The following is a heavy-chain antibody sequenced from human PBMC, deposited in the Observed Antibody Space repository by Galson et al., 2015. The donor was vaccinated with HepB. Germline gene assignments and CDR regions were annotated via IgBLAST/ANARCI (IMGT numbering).Heavy chain of an antibody. CDR2: ISGGDGSA. Sequence: SLRLSCAASGFTFTDYALTWVRQAPGKGLEWVSTISGGDGSATYADSVKGRFTISRDISKNTLYLQLNSLRAGDTAAYYCAKEFKDYPSGTYIDYWGQGTLVTVSS. CDR3: AKEFKDYPSGTYIDY. D-gene: IGHD3-10*01. CDR1: GFTFTDYA. V-gene: IGHV3-23*01. J-gene: IGHJ4*02.